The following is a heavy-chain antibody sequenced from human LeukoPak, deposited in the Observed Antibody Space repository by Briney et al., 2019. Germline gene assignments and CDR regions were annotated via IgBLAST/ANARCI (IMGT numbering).Heavy chain of an antibody. CDR3: TTAGMTTAIGRAFDI. V-gene: IGHV3-15*01. CDR1: GFTFSNAW. D-gene: IGHD4-17*01. Sequence: PGGSLRLSCTTSGFTFSNAWMSRVRQAPGKGLEWVGRIKSKTDGETTDYAAPVKGRFTISRDDSKNTLYLQMNSLKTEDTAVYYCTTAGMTTAIGRAFDIWGQGTMVTVSS. J-gene: IGHJ3*02. CDR2: IKSKTDGETT.